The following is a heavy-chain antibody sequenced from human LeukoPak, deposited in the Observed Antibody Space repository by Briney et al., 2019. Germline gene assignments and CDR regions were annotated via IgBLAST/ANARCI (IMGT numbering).Heavy chain of an antibody. J-gene: IGHJ6*02. Sequence: PSETLSLTCTVSGGSISSYYWSWIRQPPGKGLEWIGYIYYSGSTNYNPSLKSRVTISVDTSKNQFSLKLSSVTAADTAAYYCARQGYGDYGGGPYYGMDVWGQGTTVTVSS. D-gene: IGHD4-17*01. CDR1: GGSISSYY. CDR3: ARQGYGDYGGGPYYGMDV. CDR2: IYYSGST. V-gene: IGHV4-59*08.